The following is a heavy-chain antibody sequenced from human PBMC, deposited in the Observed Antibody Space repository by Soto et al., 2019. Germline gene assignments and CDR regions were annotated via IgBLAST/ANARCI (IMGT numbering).Heavy chain of an antibody. CDR1: GFTFSSYW. Sequence: EVQLVESGGGLVQPGGSLRLSCAASGFTFSSYWMSWVRQAPGKGLEWVANIKQDGSEKYYVDSVKGRFTISRDNAKNSLYLQMNSLRAEDTAVYYSARYPAVRYCSGGSCYFDYWGQGTLVTVSS. CDR2: IKQDGSEK. J-gene: IGHJ4*02. D-gene: IGHD2-15*01. V-gene: IGHV3-7*01. CDR3: ARYPAVRYCSGGSCYFDY.